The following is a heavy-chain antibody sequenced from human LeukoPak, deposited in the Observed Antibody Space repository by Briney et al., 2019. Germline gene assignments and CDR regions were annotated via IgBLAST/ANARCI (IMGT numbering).Heavy chain of an antibody. V-gene: IGHV4-59*01. D-gene: IGHD2-2*01. CDR3: AREILGYCSSTSCYNWFDP. CDR1: GGSISSYY. CDR2: ICYSGST. J-gene: IGHJ5*02. Sequence: ASETLSLTCTVSGGSISSYYWSWIRQPPGKGLEWIGYICYSGSTNYNPSLKSRVTISVDTSKNQFSLKLSSVTAADTAVYYCAREILGYCSSTSCYNWFDPWGQGTLVTVPS.